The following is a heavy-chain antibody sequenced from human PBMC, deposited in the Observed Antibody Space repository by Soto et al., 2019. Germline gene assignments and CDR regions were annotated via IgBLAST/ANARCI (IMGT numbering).Heavy chain of an antibody. J-gene: IGHJ4*02. CDR2: IYWDDDK. D-gene: IGHD2-15*01. CDR3: AHVSGTIDY. CDR1: GFSLTTSGVG. V-gene: IGHV2-5*02. Sequence: QITLKESGPTLVKPTQTLTLTCTFSGFSLTTSGVGVGWIRQPPGKALEWLALIYWDDDKRYSPSLKSRVSITKDTSKNQVVLTMNNMDPVDTATYYCAHVSGTIDYWGQGTLVTVSS.